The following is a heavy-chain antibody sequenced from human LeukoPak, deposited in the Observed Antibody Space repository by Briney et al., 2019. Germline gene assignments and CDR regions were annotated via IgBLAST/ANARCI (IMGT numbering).Heavy chain of an antibody. CDR2: ISTSGST. V-gene: IGHV4-4*07. J-gene: IGHJ4*02. CDR3: ARVTPTGLSGFDY. D-gene: IGHD6-25*01. Sequence: NPSETLSLTCTVSGGSISSYSWSWIRQPAGKGLEWIGRISTSGSTNYNPSLKSRVTMSVDTSKNQLSLKLSSVTAADTAVYYCARVTPTGLSGFDYWGQGTLVTVSS. CDR1: GGSISSYS.